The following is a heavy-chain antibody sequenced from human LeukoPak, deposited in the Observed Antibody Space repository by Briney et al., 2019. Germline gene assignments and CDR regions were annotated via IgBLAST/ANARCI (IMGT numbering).Heavy chain of an antibody. D-gene: IGHD3-22*01. CDR2: IYSGGST. V-gene: IGHV3-66*02. CDR1: GFTVSSNY. CDR3: ARDHYDSSGYYYAGWFDP. J-gene: IGHJ5*02. Sequence: GGSLRLSCAASGFTVSSNYMSWVRQAPGKGLEWVSVIYSGGSTYYADSVKGRFTISRDNSKNTLYLQMNSLRAEDTAVYYCARDHYDSSGYYYAGWFDPWGQGTLATVSS.